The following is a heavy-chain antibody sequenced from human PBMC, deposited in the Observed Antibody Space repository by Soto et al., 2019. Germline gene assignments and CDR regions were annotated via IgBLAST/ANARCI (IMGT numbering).Heavy chain of an antibody. CDR1: GGTFSSYA. CDR2: IIPIFGTA. D-gene: IGHD6-19*01. CDR3: SSIAVAGNGDD. Sequence: QVQLVQSGAEVKKPGSSVKVSCKASGGTFSSYAISWVRQAPGQGLEWMGGIIPIFGTANYAQKFQGRFTITGDQSTNTAYMELSSRRSEETAVYYCSSIAVAGNGDDWPQGTLVTASS. V-gene: IGHV1-69*12. J-gene: IGHJ4*02.